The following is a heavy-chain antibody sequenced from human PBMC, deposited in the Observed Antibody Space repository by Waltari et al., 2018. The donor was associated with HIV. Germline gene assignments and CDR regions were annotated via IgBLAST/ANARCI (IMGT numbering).Heavy chain of an antibody. CDR2: IIPIFGTA. CDR1: GGTFSSYA. V-gene: IGHV1-69*13. CDR3: AREELELPKKGYYGMDV. Sequence: QVQLVQSGAEVKKPGSSVKVSCKASGGTFSSYAISWVRQAPGQGLEWMGGIIPIFGTANYAQKFQGRVTIAADESTSTAYMGLSSLRSEDTAVYYCAREELELPKKGYYGMDVWGQGTTVTVSS. J-gene: IGHJ6*02. D-gene: IGHD1-7*01.